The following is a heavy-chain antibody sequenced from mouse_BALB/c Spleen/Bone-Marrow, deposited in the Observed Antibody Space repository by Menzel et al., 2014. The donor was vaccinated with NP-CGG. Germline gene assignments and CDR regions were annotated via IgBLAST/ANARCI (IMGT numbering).Heavy chain of an antibody. CDR1: GFSLSTSGMG. V-gene: IGHV8-12*01. Sequence: QVTLKESGPGILQPSQTLSLTCSFSGFSLSTSGMGVSWIRQPSGKGLEWLAHIYWDDDKRYNPSLKSRLTISKDTSSNQAFLKITSVDTADTATYYCARRGGHGWYAMDYWGQGISVTVSS. J-gene: IGHJ4*01. CDR3: ARRGGHGWYAMDY. CDR2: IYWDDDK. D-gene: IGHD1-1*01.